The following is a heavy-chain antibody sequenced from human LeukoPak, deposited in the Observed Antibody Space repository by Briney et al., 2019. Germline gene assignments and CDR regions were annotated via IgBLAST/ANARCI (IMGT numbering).Heavy chain of an antibody. Sequence: ASVKVSCKASGYTFTGYYMHWVRQAPGQGLEWMGWINPNSGGTNYAQKFQGRVTMTRDTSISTAYMELSRLRSDDTAVYYCARDSSSVYYYDSSGVRGSEDYWGQGTLVTVSS. CDR1: GYTFTGYY. D-gene: IGHD3-22*01. J-gene: IGHJ4*02. CDR2: INPNSGGT. V-gene: IGHV1-2*02. CDR3: ARDSSSVYYYDSSGVRGSEDY.